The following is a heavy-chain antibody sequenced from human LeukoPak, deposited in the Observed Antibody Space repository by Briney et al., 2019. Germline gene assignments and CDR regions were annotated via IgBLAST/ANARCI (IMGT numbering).Heavy chain of an antibody. CDR1: GFTYSSYA. CDR3: AKASGYDKYFDY. CDR2: ISGSGGST. V-gene: IGHV3-23*01. D-gene: IGHD5-12*01. Sequence: PGGSLRLSCAASGFTYSSYAMSWVRQAPGKGLEWVSAISGSGGSTYYADSVKGRFTISRDNSKNTLYLQMNSLRAEDTAVYYCAKASGYDKYFDYWGQGTLVTVSS. J-gene: IGHJ4*02.